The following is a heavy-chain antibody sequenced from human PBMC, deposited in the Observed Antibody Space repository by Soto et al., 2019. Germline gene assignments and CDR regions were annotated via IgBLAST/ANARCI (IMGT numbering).Heavy chain of an antibody. Sequence: PGGSLRLSCAASGFPFDDYTMHWVRQAPGKGLEWVSLISWDGGSTYYADSVKGRFTISRDNSKNSLYLQMNSLRTEDTALYYCAMGGPQHYGMDVWGQGTTVTVSS. V-gene: IGHV3-43*01. CDR1: GFPFDDYT. CDR3: AMGGPQHYGMDV. J-gene: IGHJ6*02. CDR2: ISWDGGST.